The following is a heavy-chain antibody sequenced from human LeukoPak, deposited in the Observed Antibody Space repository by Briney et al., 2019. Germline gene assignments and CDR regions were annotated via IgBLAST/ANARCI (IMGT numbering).Heavy chain of an antibody. D-gene: IGHD5-12*01. CDR2: INSDGSST. CDR3: ARVKEGYSGYEPVDY. CDR1: GFTFSSYW. Sequence: GGSLRLSCAASGFTFSSYWMHWVRQAPGKGLVWVSGINSDGSSTTYADSVKGRFTISRDHAKNTLYLQMNSLRAEDTAVYYCARVKEGYSGYEPVDYWGQGTLVTVSS. J-gene: IGHJ4*02. V-gene: IGHV3-74*01.